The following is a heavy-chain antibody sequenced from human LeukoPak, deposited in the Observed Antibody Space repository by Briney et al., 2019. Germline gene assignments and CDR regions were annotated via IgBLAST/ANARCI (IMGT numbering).Heavy chain of an antibody. V-gene: IGHV4-61*01. J-gene: IGHJ4*02. CDR3: ARECLYGDYVWSLDY. D-gene: IGHD4-17*01. CDR2: IYYSGST. Sequence: PSETLSLTCTVSGGSVSSGSYYWSWIRQPPGKGLEWIGYIYYSGSTNYNPSLKSRVTISVDTSKNQFSLKLSSVTAADTAVYYCARECLYGDYVWSLDYWGQGTLVTVSS. CDR1: GGSVSSGSYY.